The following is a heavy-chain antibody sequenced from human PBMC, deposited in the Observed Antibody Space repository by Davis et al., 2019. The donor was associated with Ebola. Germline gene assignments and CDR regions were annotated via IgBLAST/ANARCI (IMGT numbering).Heavy chain of an antibody. J-gene: IGHJ6*02. V-gene: IGHV4-31*03. CDR2: IYYSGST. CDR3: ARNLMTTTSYYYYYGMDV. Sequence: PSETLSLTCTVSGGSISSGGYYWSWIRQHPGKGLEWIGYIYYSGSTYYNPSLKSRVTISVDTSKNQFSLKLSSVTAADTAVYYCARNLMTTTSYYYYYGMDVWGQGTTVTVSS. D-gene: IGHD4-11*01. CDR1: GGSISSGGYY.